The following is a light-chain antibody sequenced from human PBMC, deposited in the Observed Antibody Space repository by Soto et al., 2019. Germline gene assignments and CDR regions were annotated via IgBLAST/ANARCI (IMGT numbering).Light chain of an antibody. J-gene: IGKJ1*01. CDR1: QSISNF. V-gene: IGKV1-39*01. CDR3: QRSYNFSRT. CDR2: SAS. Sequence: DIQLTQSPSSLSASVGDRVTITCRASQSISNFLNWYQLKPGQAPKLLISSASNVQSGVPSRFSGRVSGTEFTLTISGLQPEDSASYCCQRSYNFSRTFGEGTKVEL.